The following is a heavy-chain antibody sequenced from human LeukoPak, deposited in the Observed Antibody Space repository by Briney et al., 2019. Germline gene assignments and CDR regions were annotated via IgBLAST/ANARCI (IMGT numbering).Heavy chain of an antibody. Sequence: ASVKVSCKASGYTXTSYYMHWVRQAPGQGFEWMGIINPSGGSTRYAQKFQGRVTMTRDTSTSTVYMELSSLRSEDTAVYYCARPSFLYYFDYWGQGTLVTVSS. CDR2: INPSGGST. V-gene: IGHV1-46*01. J-gene: IGHJ4*02. CDR3: ARPSFLYYFDY. CDR1: GYTXTSYY.